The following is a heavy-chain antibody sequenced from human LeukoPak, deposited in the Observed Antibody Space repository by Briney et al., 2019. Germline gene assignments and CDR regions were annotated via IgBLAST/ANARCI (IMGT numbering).Heavy chain of an antibody. D-gene: IGHD3-3*01. CDR2: IKWNSGNI. J-gene: IGHJ3*02. V-gene: IGHV3-9*01. CDR3: VKGGFLEWLTPPYDAFDI. CDR1: GFTFNDYA. Sequence: AGGSLRLSCAASGFTFNDYAMHWVRQVPGKGLEWVSGIKWNSGNIGYADSVKGRFTISRDNAKNSLYLQMNSPRAEDTALYYCVKGGFLEWLTPPYDAFDIWGQGAMVTVSS.